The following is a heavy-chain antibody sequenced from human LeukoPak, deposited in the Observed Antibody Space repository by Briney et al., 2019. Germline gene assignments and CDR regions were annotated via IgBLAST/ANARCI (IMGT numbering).Heavy chain of an antibody. V-gene: IGHV4-59*01. CDR1: GGSISSYY. D-gene: IGHD3-16*01. Sequence: MTSETLSLTCSVFGGSISSYYWSWIRQPPGKGLEWIGYIYYSGSTNYNPSLKSRVTISLDTSKSQFSLKLTSVTAADTAVYYCARAPIPYDRSRTDYRFDPWGQGTLVTVAS. CDR2: IYYSGST. CDR3: ARAPIPYDRSRTDYRFDP. J-gene: IGHJ5*02.